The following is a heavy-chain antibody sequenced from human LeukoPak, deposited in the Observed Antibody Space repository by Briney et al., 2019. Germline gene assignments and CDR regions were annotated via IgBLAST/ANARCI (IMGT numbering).Heavy chain of an antibody. CDR3: ARAVEI. CDR1: GFTFTLYG. D-gene: IGHD5-24*01. Sequence: PGTSLRLSCAASGFTFTLYGMRWVRQAPGKGLEWVAVIWYDGSKKYYADSVEGRFTISRDTSKNTLYLQMNSLRAEDTAVYYCARAVEIWGQGTLVTVSS. CDR2: IWYDGSKK. J-gene: IGHJ4*02. V-gene: IGHV3-33*01.